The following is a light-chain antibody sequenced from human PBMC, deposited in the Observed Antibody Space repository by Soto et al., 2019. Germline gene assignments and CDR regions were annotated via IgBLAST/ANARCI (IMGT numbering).Light chain of an antibody. Sequence: DIVLTQSPGTLSLSPGDRATLSYRASQSVSSNLAWYKQKLGRAPRLLIYGASIRATGVPTRFSGSGSGTEFTLTIGSLQSEDFEVYYCQQYNNWPGTFGQGTKVDIK. J-gene: IGKJ1*01. CDR1: QSVSSN. CDR2: GAS. V-gene: IGKV3-15*01. CDR3: QQYNNWPGT.